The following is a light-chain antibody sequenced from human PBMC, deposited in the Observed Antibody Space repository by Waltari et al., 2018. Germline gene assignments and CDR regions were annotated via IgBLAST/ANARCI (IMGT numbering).Light chain of an antibody. V-gene: IGLV2-14*03. CDR3: SSYASSTTPL. J-gene: IGLJ3*02. CDR2: DVS. Sequence: QSALTQPASVSGSPGQSLTISCTGTSSDVGGYNYVSWYPQHPGKAPKLMIFDVSDRPSGVSNRFSGSKSGNTASLTISGLQVEDEADYYCSSYASSTTPLFGGGTKLTVL. CDR1: SSDVGGYNY.